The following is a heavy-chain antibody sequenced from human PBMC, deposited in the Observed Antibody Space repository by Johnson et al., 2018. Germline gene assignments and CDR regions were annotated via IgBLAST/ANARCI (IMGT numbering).Heavy chain of an antibody. CDR2: IKSDGSST. Sequence: EVQLLESGGGLVQPGGSLRLSCAASGFTFSSYWMHWVRQAPGKGLVWVSRIKSDGSSTSYADSVKGRFTISRDNAKNTLFLQMNSLRADDTAVYYCARRNGPYYYDGMDVWGQGTTVTVSS. V-gene: IGHV3-74*02. CDR1: GFTFSSYW. D-gene: IGHD1-1*01. J-gene: IGHJ6*02. CDR3: ARRNGPYYYDGMDV.